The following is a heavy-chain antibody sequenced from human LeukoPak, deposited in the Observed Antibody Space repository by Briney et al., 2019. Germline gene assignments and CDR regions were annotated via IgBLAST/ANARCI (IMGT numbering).Heavy chain of an antibody. CDR2: ISYDGSNK. CDR3: ARGSPSRITMIVVVIPPFDY. J-gene: IGHJ4*02. V-gene: IGHV3-30-3*01. Sequence: PGGSLRLSCVVSGITFSSYAMHWVRQAPGKGLEWVAVISYDGSNKYYADSVKGRFTISRDNSKNTLYLQMNSLRAEDTAVYYCARGSPSRITMIVVVIPPFDYWGQGTLVTVSS. CDR1: GITFSSYA. D-gene: IGHD3-22*01.